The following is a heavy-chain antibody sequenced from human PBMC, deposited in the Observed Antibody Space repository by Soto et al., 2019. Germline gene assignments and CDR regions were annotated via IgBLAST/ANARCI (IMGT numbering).Heavy chain of an antibody. CDR2: IYYSGST. Sequence: QVQLQESGPGLVKPSQTLSLTCSVSGGSISSGDYYWNWIRQHPGKGLEWIGYIYYSGSTYYNPSLKSRVTISVDTSKNQFSLKLSSVTAADTAVYYCAREGEGDYDSSGYYYHYFDYWGQGTLVTVSS. CDR3: AREGEGDYDSSGYYYHYFDY. J-gene: IGHJ4*02. CDR1: GGSISSGDYY. D-gene: IGHD3-22*01. V-gene: IGHV4-31*03.